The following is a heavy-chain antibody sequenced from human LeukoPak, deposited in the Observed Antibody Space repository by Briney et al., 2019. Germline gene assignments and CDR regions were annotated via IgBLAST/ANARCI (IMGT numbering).Heavy chain of an antibody. CDR3: ARGVLYYYDSSGYFDY. Sequence: SVKVSCKASGGTFSSYAISWVRQAPGQGLEWMGGIIPIFGTANYAQKFQGRVTITADKSTSTAYMELSSLRSEDTAVYYCARGVLYYYDSSGYFDYWGQGTLVTVSS. V-gene: IGHV1-69*06. CDR2: IIPIFGTA. J-gene: IGHJ4*02. D-gene: IGHD3-22*01. CDR1: GGTFSSYA.